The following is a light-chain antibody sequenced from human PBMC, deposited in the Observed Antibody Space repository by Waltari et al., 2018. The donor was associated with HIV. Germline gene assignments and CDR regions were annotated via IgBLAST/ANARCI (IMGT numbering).Light chain of an antibody. J-gene: IGKJ2*01. V-gene: IGKV3-11*01. CDR3: QQRVTWPHT. CDR1: QDVDRY. Sequence: EIVLTQSPATLSLSPGETASLSCRASQDVDRYLAWYQQRPGQPPRLLIYDASSRATGVPPRFSGGGSGTAFFLTINSLEPEDFAIYFCQQRVTWPHTFGQGT. CDR2: DAS.